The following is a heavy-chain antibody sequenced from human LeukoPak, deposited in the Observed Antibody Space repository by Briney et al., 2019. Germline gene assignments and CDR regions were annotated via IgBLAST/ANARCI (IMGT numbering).Heavy chain of an antibody. CDR3: ARHPPGDYGELPFDY. D-gene: IGHD4-17*01. CDR1: GGSISSYY. CDR2: IYYSGST. Sequence: SETLSLTCTVSGGSISSYYWSWIRQPPGKGLEWIGYIYYSGSTNYNPSLESRVTISVDTSKNQFSLKLSSVTAADTAVYYCARHPPGDYGELPFDYWGQGTLVTVSS. V-gene: IGHV4-59*08. J-gene: IGHJ4*02.